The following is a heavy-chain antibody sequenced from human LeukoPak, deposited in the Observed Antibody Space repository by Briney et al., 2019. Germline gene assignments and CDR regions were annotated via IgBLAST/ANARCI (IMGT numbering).Heavy chain of an antibody. CDR3: ARGHRYYYYYMDV. CDR2: IYHSGST. CDR1: GGSISSGGYS. Sequence: SQTLSLTCAVSGGSISSGGYSWSWIRQPPGKGLEWIGYIYHSGSTYYNPSLKSRVTISVDRSKNQFSLKLSSVTAADTAVYYCARGHRYYYYYMDVWGKGTTVTVSS. V-gene: IGHV4-30-2*01. J-gene: IGHJ6*03.